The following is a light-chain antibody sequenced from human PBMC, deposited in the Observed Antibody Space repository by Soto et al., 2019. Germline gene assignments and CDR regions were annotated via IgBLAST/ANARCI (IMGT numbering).Light chain of an antibody. Sequence: EVVLTQSPATLSVYKGERVTLSCRTSHSVNSHVAWYQQKPGQAPRLLLYGASTRATGIPVRFSGSGFGTEFTLTISSLQSEDFAVYYCQQYKNWPLFGQGTRLEVK. CDR2: GAS. CDR1: HSVNSH. CDR3: QQYKNWPL. V-gene: IGKV3-15*01. J-gene: IGKJ5*01.